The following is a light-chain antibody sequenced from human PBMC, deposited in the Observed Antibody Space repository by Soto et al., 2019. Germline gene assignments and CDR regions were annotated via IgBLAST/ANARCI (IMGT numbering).Light chain of an antibody. J-gene: IGLJ6*01. CDR2: DVS. CDR1: SSDVGGYNS. V-gene: IGLV2-14*03. Sequence: QSALTQPASVSGSPGQSITISCTGTSSDVGGYNSVSWYQHHPGKAPKLILYDVSDRPSGVSYRFSGSKSGNTASLTISGLKAADEADYFCSSYTSSMTNVFRSGTKLTVL. CDR3: SSYTSSMTNV.